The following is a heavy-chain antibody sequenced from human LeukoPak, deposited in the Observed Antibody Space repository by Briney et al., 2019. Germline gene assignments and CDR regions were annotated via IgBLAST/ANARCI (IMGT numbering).Heavy chain of an antibody. Sequence: ASVKVSCKAFGYTFTDYTTNWVRQAPGQGLEWMGWINTNTGNPTYAQGFTGRIVFSLDTSVSTAYLQISSLKAEDTAVYYCARARGRFYDSSGPKLDYWGQGTLVTVSS. J-gene: IGHJ4*02. D-gene: IGHD3-22*01. CDR2: INTNTGNP. V-gene: IGHV7-4-1*02. CDR1: GYTFTDYT. CDR3: ARARGRFYDSSGPKLDY.